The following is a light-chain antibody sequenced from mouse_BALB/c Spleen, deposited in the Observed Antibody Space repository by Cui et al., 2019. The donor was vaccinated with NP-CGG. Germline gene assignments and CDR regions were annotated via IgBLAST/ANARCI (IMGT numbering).Light chain of an antibody. CDR3: ALWYSNHWV. CDR1: TGAVTTSNY. V-gene: IGLV1*01. Sequence: QSIVTQEYALTTSPGETVTLTCRSSTGAVTTSNYANWVQEKPDHLFTGLIGGTNNRAPGVPARFSGSLIGDKAALTITGAQTEDEAIYFCALWYSNHWVFGGGTKLTLL. J-gene: IGLJ1*01. CDR2: GTN.